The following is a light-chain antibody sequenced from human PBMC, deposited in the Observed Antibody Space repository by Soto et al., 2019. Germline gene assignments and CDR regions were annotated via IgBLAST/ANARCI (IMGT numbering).Light chain of an antibody. V-gene: IGKV3-20*01. CDR2: GAS. CDR3: QLYGRSPRT. CDR1: QTITNSN. J-gene: IGKJ1*01. Sequence: DIVLTQSPGTLSLAPGESGTLCGRASQTITNSNLALFQQKPGQAPRLLIHGASSRATGIPDRFSGCGSGTEFPLTISRLEPEDFAVYFCQLYGRSPRTLGQGTKVDI.